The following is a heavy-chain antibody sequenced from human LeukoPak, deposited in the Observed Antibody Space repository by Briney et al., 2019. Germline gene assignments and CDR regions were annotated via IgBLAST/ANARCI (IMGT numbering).Heavy chain of an antibody. V-gene: IGHV3-30*03. J-gene: IGHJ6*02. CDR2: ISYDGSNK. Sequence: GGSLRLSCAASGFTFSSYGMHWVRQAPGKGLEWVAVISYDGSNKYYADSVKGRFTISRDNSKNTLYLQMNSLRAEDTAVYYCGRDLGGDPQDDRDVWGQGTTVTVSS. D-gene: IGHD3-16*01. CDR1: GFTFSSYG. CDR3: GRDLGGDPQDDRDV.